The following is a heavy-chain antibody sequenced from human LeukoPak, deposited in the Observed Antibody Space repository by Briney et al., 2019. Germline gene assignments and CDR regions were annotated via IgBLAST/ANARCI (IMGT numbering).Heavy chain of an antibody. CDR2: ISAYNGNT. D-gene: IGHD2-21*02. CDR3: ARDWGDYDCGGDCYSNWFDP. Sequence: ASVKVSCKASGYTFTSYGISWVRQAPGQGLEWMGWISAYNGNTNYAQKLQGRVTMTTDTSTSTAYMELRNLRSDDTAVYYCARDWGDYDCGGDCYSNWFDPWGQGTLVTVSS. J-gene: IGHJ5*02. V-gene: IGHV1-18*01. CDR1: GYTFTSYG.